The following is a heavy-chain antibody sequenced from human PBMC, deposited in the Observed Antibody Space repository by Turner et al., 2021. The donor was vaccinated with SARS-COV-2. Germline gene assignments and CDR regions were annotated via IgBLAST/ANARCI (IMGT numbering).Heavy chain of an antibody. J-gene: IGHJ3*02. V-gene: IGHV3-21*01. CDR3: ARAEEHSREWLVPKIPFDI. Sequence: EVQLVESGGGLVKPGGSLRLSCAVSGFPFSSYSMNWVRQAPGKGLEWVSSISSSSSFIYYPDSVKGRFTISRDNAKNSLYLQMNSLRAEDTAVYYCARAEEHSREWLVPKIPFDIWGQGTMVTVSS. CDR1: GFPFSSYS. CDR2: ISSSSSFI. D-gene: IGHD6-19*01.